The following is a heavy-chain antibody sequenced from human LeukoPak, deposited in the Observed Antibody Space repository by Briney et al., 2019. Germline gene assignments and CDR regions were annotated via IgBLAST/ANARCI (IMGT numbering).Heavy chain of an antibody. Sequence: SGGSLRLSCAASGFTVSSKYMSWVRQAPGKGLEWVSVIYSGGSTYYADSVKGRFTISRDNSKNTLYLQMNSLRAEDTAVYYCAKTRKVGSGWGYYFDYWGQGTLVTVSS. CDR3: AKTRKVGSGWGYYFDY. CDR2: IYSGGST. V-gene: IGHV3-53*01. J-gene: IGHJ4*02. CDR1: GFTVSSKY. D-gene: IGHD6-19*01.